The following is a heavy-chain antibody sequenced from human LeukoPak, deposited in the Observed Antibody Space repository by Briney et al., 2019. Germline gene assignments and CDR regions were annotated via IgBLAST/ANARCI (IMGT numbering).Heavy chain of an antibody. CDR2: INHSGST. CDR3: ARAVPAGFGSSWYGGAVDY. Sequence: SETLSLTCAVYGGSFSGYYWSWIRQPPGKGLEWIGEINHSGSTNYNPSLKSRVTISVETSKNQFSLKLSSVTAADTAVYYCARAVPAGFGSSWYGGAVDYWGQGTLVTVSS. D-gene: IGHD6-13*01. CDR1: GGSFSGYY. J-gene: IGHJ4*02. V-gene: IGHV4-34*01.